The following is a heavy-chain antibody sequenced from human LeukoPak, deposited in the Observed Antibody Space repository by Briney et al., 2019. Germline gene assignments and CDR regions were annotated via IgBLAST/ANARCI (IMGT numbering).Heavy chain of an antibody. Sequence: PGGSLRLSCAASGFTFSNAWMSWVRQAPGKGLEWVGRIKSKTDGGTTDYAAPVKGRFTISRDDSKNTLYLQMNSLKTEDTAVYYCTTESNYYDSSGYYYGLEEPDKPFDYWGQGTLVTVSS. CDR1: GFTFSNAW. CDR3: TTESNYYDSSGYYYGLEEPDKPFDY. CDR2: IKSKTDGGTT. J-gene: IGHJ4*02. D-gene: IGHD3-22*01. V-gene: IGHV3-15*01.